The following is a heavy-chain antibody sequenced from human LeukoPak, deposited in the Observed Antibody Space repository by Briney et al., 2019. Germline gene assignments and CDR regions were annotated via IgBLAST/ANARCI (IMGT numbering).Heavy chain of an antibody. CDR3: AKRGVVIRVILVGFHKEAYYFDP. CDR1: GITLSNYG. D-gene: IGHD3-22*01. Sequence: GGSLTLSCPVSGITLSNYGMSWVSPAAGKGLEWVEGISDSGGRTNYADSVNGRFTISRDNPKNTLYLQMNSLRAEDTAVYFCAKRGVVIRVILVGFHKEAYYFDPWGQGALVTVSS. V-gene: IGHV3-23*01. J-gene: IGHJ4*02. CDR2: ISDSGGRT.